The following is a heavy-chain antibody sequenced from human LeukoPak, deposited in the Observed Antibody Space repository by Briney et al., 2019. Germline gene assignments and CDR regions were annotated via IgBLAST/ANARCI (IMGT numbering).Heavy chain of an antibody. D-gene: IGHD1-26*01. V-gene: IGHV4-39*01. CDR3: ARHRTSYYFDP. CDR1: GDSISSSTYY. Sequence: SETLSLTCTVSGDSISSSTYYCGWIRQPPGKGLEWIGTIYYSGNTYYNPSLKSRVTISVDTSKNQFSLKLSSVTDADTAVYYCARHRTSYYFDPWGQGTLVTVSS. CDR2: IYYSGNT. J-gene: IGHJ5*02.